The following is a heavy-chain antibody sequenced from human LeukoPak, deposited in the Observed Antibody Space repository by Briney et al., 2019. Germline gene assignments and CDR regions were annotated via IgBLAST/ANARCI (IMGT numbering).Heavy chain of an antibody. CDR3: ARGGDYDILTGYRVEAFDI. CDR2: INHRGST. CDR1: GGSFSGYY. Sequence: SETLSLTCAVYGGSFSGYYWSWIRQPPGKGLEWIGEINHRGSTNYNPSLKSRVTISVDTSKNQFSLKLSSVTAADTAVYYCARGGDYDILTGYRVEAFDIWGQGTMVTVSS. J-gene: IGHJ3*02. D-gene: IGHD3-9*01. V-gene: IGHV4-34*01.